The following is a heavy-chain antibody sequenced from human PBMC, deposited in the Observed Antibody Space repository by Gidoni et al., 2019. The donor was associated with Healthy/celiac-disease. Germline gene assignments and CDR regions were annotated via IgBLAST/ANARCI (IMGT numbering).Heavy chain of an antibody. D-gene: IGHD4-17*01. CDR2: ISAYNGNT. J-gene: IGHJ6*02. Sequence: QVQLVQSGAEVKKPGASVKVSCKASGSTFTSYGISGVRQAPGQGLEWMGWISAYNGNTNYAQKLQGRVTMTTDTSTSTAYMELRSLRSDDTAVYYCARDLTAVTNVYYYYYYGMDVWGQGTTVTVSS. V-gene: IGHV1-18*01. CDR3: ARDLTAVTNVYYYYYYGMDV. CDR1: GSTFTSYG.